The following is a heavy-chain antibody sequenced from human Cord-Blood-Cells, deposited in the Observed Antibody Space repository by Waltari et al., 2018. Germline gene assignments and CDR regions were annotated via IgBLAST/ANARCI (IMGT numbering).Heavy chain of an antibody. J-gene: IGHJ6*03. Sequence: QVQLQQWGAGLLKPSETLSLTCAVYGGSFSGYYWSWIRQPPGKGLEWIGEINHSGSTNYNPSLKSRVTISVDTSKNQFSLKLSSATAADTAVYYCARRLRLPAVRFHMDVWGKGTTVTVSS. D-gene: IGHD6-25*01. CDR3: ARRLRLPAVRFHMDV. CDR1: GGSFSGYY. V-gene: IGHV4-34*01. CDR2: INHSGST.